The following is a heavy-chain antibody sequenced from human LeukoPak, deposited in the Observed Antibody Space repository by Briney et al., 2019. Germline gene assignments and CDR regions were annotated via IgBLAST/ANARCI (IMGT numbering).Heavy chain of an antibody. CDR1: GFTFSSYW. Sequence: QPGGSLRLSCAASGFTFSSYWMHWVRQGPGKGLVWVSRINSDGRSTSYADSVKGRFTISRDNAKNTLFLQMNSLRAEDTAVYYCARVTYTYGPEDYWGQGTLVTVSS. CDR3: ARVTYTYGPEDY. CDR2: INSDGRST. V-gene: IGHV3-74*03. D-gene: IGHD5-18*01. J-gene: IGHJ4*02.